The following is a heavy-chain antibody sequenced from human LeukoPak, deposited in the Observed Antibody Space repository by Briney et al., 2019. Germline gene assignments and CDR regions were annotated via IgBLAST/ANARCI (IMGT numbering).Heavy chain of an antibody. CDR3: TARRGNYFDSSGSFDY. V-gene: IGHV3-30*03. D-gene: IGHD3-22*01. J-gene: IGHJ4*02. CDR1: GFMFSNYA. CDR2: ISYDGNLK. Sequence: GGSLRLSCVASGFMFSNYAMHWVRQAPGKGLEWVAVISYDGNLKHYADSVQGRFTISRDNPKNTLYLEMNSLRPEDTAVYYCTARRGNYFDSSGSFDYWGQGTLVTVSS.